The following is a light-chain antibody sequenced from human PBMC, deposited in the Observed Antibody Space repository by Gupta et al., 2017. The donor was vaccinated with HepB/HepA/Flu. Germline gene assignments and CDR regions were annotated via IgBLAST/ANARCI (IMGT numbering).Light chain of an antibody. CDR3: QQYGSSPMYT. CDR1: QSVSSSY. Sequence: EIVLQQSPGPLSLSPWERATLSCRASQSVSSSYFAWYQQRPGHAPMLLIYGASSRATGIPDRFSGSESGTDFTLTISRLEPEDFAVYYCQQYGSSPMYTFGPGSPLEI. CDR2: GAS. J-gene: IGKJ2*01. V-gene: IGKV3-20*01.